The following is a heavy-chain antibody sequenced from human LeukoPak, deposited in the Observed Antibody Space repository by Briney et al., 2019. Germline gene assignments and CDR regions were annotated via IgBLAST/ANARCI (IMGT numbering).Heavy chain of an antibody. J-gene: IGHJ6*03. CDR2: IIPIFGTA. CDR1: EGTFSSYA. D-gene: IGHD3-10*01. Sequence: SVKVSCKASEGTFSSYAISWVRQAPGQGLEWMGGIIPIFGTANYAQKFQGRVTITTDESTSTAYMELSSLRSEDTAVYYCARDARTYYYGSGSYNYYMDVWGKGTTVTVSS. CDR3: ARDARTYYYGSGSYNYYMDV. V-gene: IGHV1-69*05.